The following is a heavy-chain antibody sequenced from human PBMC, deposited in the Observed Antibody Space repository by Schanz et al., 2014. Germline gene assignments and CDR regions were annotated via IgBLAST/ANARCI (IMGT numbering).Heavy chain of an antibody. D-gene: IGHD1-26*01. J-gene: IGHJ4*02. V-gene: IGHV4-59*08. CDR3: ARQGDVYRLDY. CDR2: IYHSGSP. CDR1: GASISFYD. Sequence: QVQLQESGPGLVKPSETLSLTCTVSGASISFYDWNWIRQSPGKGLEWIGYIYHSGSPIYNPSLQSGVTIPIDTPKTQFSLKRGSVTAADTAMYFCARQGDVYRLDYWGQGTLVTVTS.